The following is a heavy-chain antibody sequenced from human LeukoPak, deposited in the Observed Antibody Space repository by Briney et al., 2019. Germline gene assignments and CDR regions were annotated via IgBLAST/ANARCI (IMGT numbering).Heavy chain of an antibody. V-gene: IGHV3-7*01. D-gene: IGHD3-16*02. Sequence: PGGSLRLSCAASGFTFSSYSMSWVRQAPGKGLEWVSNIKQDGSEKYYVDSVKGRFTISRDNAKNSLYLQMNSLRAEDTAVYYCASIPPYDYVWGSYRYSPLTAFDIWGQGTMVTVSS. CDR1: GFTFSSYS. CDR3: ASIPPYDYVWGSYRYSPLTAFDI. J-gene: IGHJ3*02. CDR2: IKQDGSEK.